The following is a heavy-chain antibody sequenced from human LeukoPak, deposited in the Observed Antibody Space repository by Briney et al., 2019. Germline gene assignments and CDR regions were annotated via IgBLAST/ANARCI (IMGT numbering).Heavy chain of an antibody. D-gene: IGHD3-22*01. CDR1: GGSISSYY. Sequence: KPSETLSLTCTVSGGSISSYYWSWIRQPPGKGLEWIGYIYHSGSTNYNPSLKSRVTISVDTSTNQFSLKMRSVTAADTAVYYCARHSFDSGDYYADWGQGTLVTVSS. V-gene: IGHV4-59*08. J-gene: IGHJ4*02. CDR2: IYHSGST. CDR3: ARHSFDSGDYYAD.